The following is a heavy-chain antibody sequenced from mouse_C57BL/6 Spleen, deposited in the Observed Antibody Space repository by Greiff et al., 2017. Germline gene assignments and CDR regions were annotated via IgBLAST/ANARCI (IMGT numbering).Heavy chain of an antibody. D-gene: IGHD2-4*01. CDR1: GYSIISGYY. CDR2: ISYDGSN. V-gene: IGHV3-6*01. Sequence: ESGPGLVKPSQSLSLTCSVTGYSIISGYYWNWIRQFPGNKLEWMGYISYDGSNNYNPSLKNRISITRDTSKNQFFLKLNSVTTEDTATYYCAREKDYDVGYYAMDYWGQGTSVTVSS. J-gene: IGHJ4*01. CDR3: AREKDYDVGYYAMDY.